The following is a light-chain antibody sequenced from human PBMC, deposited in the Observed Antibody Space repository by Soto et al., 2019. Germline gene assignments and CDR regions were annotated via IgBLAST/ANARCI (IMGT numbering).Light chain of an antibody. V-gene: IGLV1-40*01. Sequence: QSVLTQPPSVSGAPGQRVTISCTGSSSNIGAGYDVHWYQQLPGTAPKLLIYGNSNRPSGVPDRFSGSKSGTSAALAITGLQAADEADYYCHSSDSSLGEVFGGGTKLTVL. CDR1: SSNIGAGYD. J-gene: IGLJ3*02. CDR3: HSSDSSLGEV. CDR2: GNS.